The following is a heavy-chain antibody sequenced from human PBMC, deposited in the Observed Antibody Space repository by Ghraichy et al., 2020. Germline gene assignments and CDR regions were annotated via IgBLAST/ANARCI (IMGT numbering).Heavy chain of an antibody. Sequence: SETLSLTCTVSGGSVSSGSHHWSWNRQPPGKGLEWIGSIYHTGSTNYNPSLKSRVTISVDTSKNQFSLKLRTVTAADTAVYYCARVMASYCGGDCYSHYFDFWGQGTLVTASS. CDR3: ARVMASYCGGDCYSHYFDF. D-gene: IGHD2-21*02. J-gene: IGHJ4*02. CDR1: GGSVSSGSHH. CDR2: IYHTGST. V-gene: IGHV4-61*01.